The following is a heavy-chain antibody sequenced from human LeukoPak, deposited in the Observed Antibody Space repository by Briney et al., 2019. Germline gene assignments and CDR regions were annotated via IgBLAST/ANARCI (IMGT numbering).Heavy chain of an antibody. D-gene: IGHD3-3*01. CDR1: GYTFTGYY. CDR2: INPNSGGT. V-gene: IGHV1-2*02. J-gene: IGHJ6*03. Sequence: ASVKVSCKASGYTFTGYYMHWVRPAPGQGLEWVGWINPNSGGTNFAQKFQGRVTMTRDTSISTAYMELSRLRSDDTAVYYCARVKLRFLEWPVSMDVWGKGPTVTVSS. CDR3: ARVKLRFLEWPVSMDV.